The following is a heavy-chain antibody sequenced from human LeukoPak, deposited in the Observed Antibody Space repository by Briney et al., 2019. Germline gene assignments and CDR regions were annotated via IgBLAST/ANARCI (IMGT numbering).Heavy chain of an antibody. CDR2: ISGSTGHT. Sequence: GGSLRLSCAASGFTFRSYAMTWVRQAPGKGLQWVSTISGSTGHTYYADSVKGRFTISRDNFKNMLYVQMNSLRVDDTAVYYCVRDAYGAHFDYWGQGTLVTVSS. CDR1: GFTFRSYA. D-gene: IGHD2-21*01. CDR3: VRDAYGAHFDY. J-gene: IGHJ4*02. V-gene: IGHV3-23*01.